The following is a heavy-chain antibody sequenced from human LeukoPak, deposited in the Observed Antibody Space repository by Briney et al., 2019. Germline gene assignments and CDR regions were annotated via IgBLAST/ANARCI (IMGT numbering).Heavy chain of an antibody. Sequence: SETLSLTCTVSGGSISSGSYYWSWIRQPAGKGLEWIGRIYTSGSTNCNPSLKSRVTISVDTSKNQFSLKLSSVTAADTAVYYCARILLWFGELLHMDVWGKGTTVTVSS. CDR3: ARILLWFGELLHMDV. V-gene: IGHV4-61*02. CDR1: GGSISSGSYY. CDR2: IYTSGST. D-gene: IGHD3-10*01. J-gene: IGHJ6*03.